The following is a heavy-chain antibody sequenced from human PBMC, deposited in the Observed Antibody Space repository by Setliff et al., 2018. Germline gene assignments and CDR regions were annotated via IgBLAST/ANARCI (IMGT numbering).Heavy chain of an antibody. D-gene: IGHD2-15*01. J-gene: IGHJ4*02. V-gene: IGHV4-59*01. CDR3: AKGGTYRYFDY. CDR2: VFPSGAT. CDR1: GDSMSGAS. Sequence: SETLSLTCTVSGDSMSGASIWSWIRQPPGKGLEFMGYVFPSGATKYDPSLKSRLTISVDTSKNQFSLKLTSVTAADTAVYFCAKGGTYRYFDYWGQGTLVTVS.